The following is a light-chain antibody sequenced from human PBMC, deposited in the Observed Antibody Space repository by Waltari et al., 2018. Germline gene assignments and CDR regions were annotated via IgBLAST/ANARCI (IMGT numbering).Light chain of an antibody. V-gene: IGKV4-1*01. CDR3: QQYYDTPLT. CDR2: WAS. CDR1: HSVLYSSNNKNY. Sequence: DVVMTQSPDSLAVSLGERATINCKFSHSVLYSSNNKNYLAWYQQRPRQPPKLLIPWASTRESGVPDRFTGSGSGTDFTLTISSLQAEDVAVYYCQQYYDTPLTFGGGTKVEIK. J-gene: IGKJ4*01.